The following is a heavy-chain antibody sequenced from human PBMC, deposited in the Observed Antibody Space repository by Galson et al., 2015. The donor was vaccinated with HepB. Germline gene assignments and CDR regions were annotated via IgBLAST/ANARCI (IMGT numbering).Heavy chain of an antibody. V-gene: IGHV3-30-3*01. Sequence: SLRLSCAASGFTFSSYAMHWVRQAPGKGLEWVAVISYDGSNKYYADSVKGRFTISRDNSKNTLYLQMNSLRAEDTAVYYCARELRMATTIRGPLYYYYGMDVWGQGTTVTVSS. D-gene: IGHD5-24*01. J-gene: IGHJ6*02. CDR2: ISYDGSNK. CDR1: GFTFSSYA. CDR3: ARELRMATTIRGPLYYYYGMDV.